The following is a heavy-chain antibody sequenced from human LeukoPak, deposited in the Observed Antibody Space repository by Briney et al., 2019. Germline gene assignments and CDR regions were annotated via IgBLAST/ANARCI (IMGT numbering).Heavy chain of an antibody. J-gene: IGHJ4*02. CDR1: GFTFTDYY. V-gene: IGHV1-2*04. CDR3: ARGGPYYDSSRANDLNY. CDR2: INPNSGGT. D-gene: IGHD3-22*01. Sequence: AASVTVSCKASGFTFTDYYMQWVRQAPGQGLEWMGWINPNSGGTHYVQRFQGWVTMTRDTSISTAYMELSRLTSDDTAVYYCARGGPYYDSSRANDLNYWGQGTLVTVSS.